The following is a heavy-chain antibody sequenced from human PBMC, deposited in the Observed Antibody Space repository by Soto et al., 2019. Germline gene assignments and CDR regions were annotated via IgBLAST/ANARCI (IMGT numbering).Heavy chain of an antibody. CDR3: VRMSVVGYFDY. Sequence: KPSETLSLTCTVSGASIIGSDWWSWVRQTPEKGLEWIGEIFHSGTTNYHPSLKSRVTISQDKSKNQFSLNLTSVTAADTAVYSCVRMSVVGYFDYWGRGSLVTVSS. V-gene: IGHV4-4*02. CDR2: IFHSGTT. D-gene: IGHD3-22*01. CDR1: GASIIGSDW. J-gene: IGHJ4*02.